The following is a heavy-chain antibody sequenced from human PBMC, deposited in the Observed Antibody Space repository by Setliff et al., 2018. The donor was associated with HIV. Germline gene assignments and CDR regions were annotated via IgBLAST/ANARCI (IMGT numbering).Heavy chain of an antibody. CDR3: ARDHDYGDLSRNWFYMDV. Sequence: ASVKVSCKASGYTFSNYGMNWVRQAPGQGLEWMGWINTNTGNPKYAQDFTGRFVFSLDTSVSTAYLQISSLKAEDTAVYYCARDHDYGDLSRNWFYMDVWGKGTTVTVSS. D-gene: IGHD4-17*01. CDR2: INTNTGNP. V-gene: IGHV7-4-1*02. J-gene: IGHJ6*03. CDR1: GYTFSNYG.